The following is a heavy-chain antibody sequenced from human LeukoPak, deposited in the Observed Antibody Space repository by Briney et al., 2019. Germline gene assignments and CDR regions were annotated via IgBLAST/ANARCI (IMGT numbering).Heavy chain of an antibody. V-gene: IGHV4-4*07. CDR1: GGSISGYF. Sequence: SETLSLTCAVSGGSISGYFWNWIRQPAGKGLEWIGRIYISGSTIYNPSLKSRVTLSVDTSKNQVSLKLSSVTAADTAMYYCARRVPEVASTVRKRQNWCDSWGQGTLVTVSS. CDR3: ARRVPEVASTVRKRQNWCDS. D-gene: IGHD2-15*01. CDR2: IYISGST. J-gene: IGHJ5*01.